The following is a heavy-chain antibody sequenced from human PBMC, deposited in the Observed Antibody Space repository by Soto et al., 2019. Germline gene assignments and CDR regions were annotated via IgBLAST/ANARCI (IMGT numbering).Heavy chain of an antibody. V-gene: IGHV3-48*01. D-gene: IGHD3-16*01. CDR1: GFIFGRYS. Sequence: QLVESGGGLVKPGESLRLSCVASGFIFGRYSMNWVRQAPGKGLEWVSYISSSSSTIYYADSVKGRFTISRHNAKNSLYLQMNSLRVEDTAVYYCARPFGGPGGYYGEDVWGQGTTVTVSS. CDR3: ARPFGGPGGYYGEDV. CDR2: ISSSSSTI. J-gene: IGHJ6*02.